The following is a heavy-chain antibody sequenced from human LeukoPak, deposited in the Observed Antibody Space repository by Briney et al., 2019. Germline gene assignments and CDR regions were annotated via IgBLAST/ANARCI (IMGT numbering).Heavy chain of an antibody. Sequence: GASVKVSCKASGHTFGGYYMHWVRQAPGQGLEWMGWINPNSGGTNYAQKFQGRVTMTRDTSISTAYMELSRLRSDDTAVYYCARRYYDTSGGLGYWGQGTLVTVSS. V-gene: IGHV1-2*02. CDR2: INPNSGGT. CDR3: ARRYYDTSGGLGY. D-gene: IGHD3-22*01. J-gene: IGHJ4*02. CDR1: GHTFGGYY.